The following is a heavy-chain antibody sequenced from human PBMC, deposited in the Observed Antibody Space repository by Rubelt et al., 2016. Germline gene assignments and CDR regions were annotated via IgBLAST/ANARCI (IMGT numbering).Heavy chain of an antibody. V-gene: IGHV1-18*01. CDR1: GYTFTSYG. D-gene: IGHD2-2*01. Sequence: QVQLVQSGAEVKKPGASVKVSCKASGYTFTSYGISWVRQAPGQGLEWMGWISAYNGNTNDAEKLQGRVTRTQDTSTRTAYRGLRSRRSDDTAVYYCASSTPGGYYFDYWGQGTLVTVSS. J-gene: IGHJ4*02. CDR2: ISAYNGNT. CDR3: ASSTPGGYYFDY.